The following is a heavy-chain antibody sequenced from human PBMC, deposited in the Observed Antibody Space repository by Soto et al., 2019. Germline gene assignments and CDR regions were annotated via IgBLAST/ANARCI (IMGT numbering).Heavy chain of an antibody. J-gene: IGHJ6*02. CDR1: GGTFSSYA. CDR2: IIPIFGTA. Sequence: GASVKVSCKASGGTFSSYAISWVRQAPGQGLEWMGGIIPIFGTANYAQKLQGRVTITADESTSTAYIELSSQRSEDTAVYYCARDQDVSNYHGMDVWGQGTTVTVSS. D-gene: IGHD3-22*01. V-gene: IGHV1-69*13. CDR3: ARDQDVSNYHGMDV.